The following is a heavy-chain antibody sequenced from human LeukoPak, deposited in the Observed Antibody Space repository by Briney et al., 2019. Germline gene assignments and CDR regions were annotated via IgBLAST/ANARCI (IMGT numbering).Heavy chain of an antibody. CDR2: IYYTGST. Sequence: SETLSLTCAVYGESFSGYYWSWIRQPPGKGPEWIGSIYYTGSTYHNPSLKSRVTISEDPSKNQFSLKLRSVTAADTAVYYCAREDGTAMDNAFDIWSQGTMVTVSS. V-gene: IGHV4-34*01. CDR1: GESFSGYY. J-gene: IGHJ3*02. CDR3: AREDGTAMDNAFDI. D-gene: IGHD5-18*01.